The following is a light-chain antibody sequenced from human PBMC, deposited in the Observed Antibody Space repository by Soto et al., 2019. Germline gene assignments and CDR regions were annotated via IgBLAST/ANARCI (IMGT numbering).Light chain of an antibody. CDR1: QSVNAN. CDR2: GAS. CDR3: QQYNTWRWT. Sequence: EVVMTQSPATLSVSPGERATLSCRASQSVNANLAWYQQMPGQAPRLLIHGASNRATGIPARFSGSGFGTEFILTISSLQSEDFAVYYCQQYNTWRWTFGQGTKVEI. J-gene: IGKJ1*01. V-gene: IGKV3-15*01.